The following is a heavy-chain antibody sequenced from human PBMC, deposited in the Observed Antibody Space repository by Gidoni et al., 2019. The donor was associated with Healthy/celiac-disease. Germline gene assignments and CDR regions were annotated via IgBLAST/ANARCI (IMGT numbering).Heavy chain of an antibody. Sequence: QVQLVESGGGLVKPGGSLRLSCAASGFTFSDSYMSWIRQAPGKGLEWVSYISSSGSTIYYADAVKGRFTISRDNAKNSLYLQMNSLRAEDTAVYYCARDLDYGDYGVLNWFDPWGQGTLVTVSS. D-gene: IGHD4-17*01. CDR2: ISSSGSTI. J-gene: IGHJ5*02. V-gene: IGHV3-11*01. CDR1: GFTFSDSY. CDR3: ARDLDYGDYGVLNWFDP.